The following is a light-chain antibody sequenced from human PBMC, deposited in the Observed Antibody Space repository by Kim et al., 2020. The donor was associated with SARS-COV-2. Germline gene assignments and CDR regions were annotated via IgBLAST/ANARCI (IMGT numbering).Light chain of an antibody. V-gene: IGLV3-19*01. Sequence: VAVGKKVRMTGKGESLRRYCAKWYQEKPGQAPILVINGKNNRATGIPDRFTGSSSGNTASLTITGTQAGDEADYYCNSRDSNDNVVFGGGTQLTVL. CDR3: NSRDSNDNVV. J-gene: IGLJ2*01. CDR1: SLRRYC. CDR2: GKN.